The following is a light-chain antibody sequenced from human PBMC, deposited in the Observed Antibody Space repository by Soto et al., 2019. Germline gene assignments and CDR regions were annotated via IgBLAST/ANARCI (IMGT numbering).Light chain of an antibody. J-gene: IGKJ3*01. V-gene: IGKV3-20*01. CDR3: QQYGSSPFT. Sequence: EIVLTQSPGTLSLSPGERATLSCRASQSVSSSYLAWYQQKPGQAPRLLIYGASSRATGIPDRFSGSGSGTYFTLTISRLETEDFAVYYCQQYGSSPFTFGPGTKVDIK. CDR1: QSVSSSY. CDR2: GAS.